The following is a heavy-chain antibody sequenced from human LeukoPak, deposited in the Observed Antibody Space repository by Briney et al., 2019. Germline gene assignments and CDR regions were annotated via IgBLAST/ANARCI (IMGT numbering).Heavy chain of an antibody. CDR2: IYSGEST. J-gene: IGHJ4*02. CDR1: GFTVSSSY. Sequence: PGGSLRLSCAVSGFTVSSSYMSWVRQAPGKGLEWVSVIYSGESTYYADSVRGRFTVSRDNSKNTLYLQMDSLRAEDTAVYYCAKEPNYGGNYYFDYWGQGTLVTVSS. V-gene: IGHV3-53*01. D-gene: IGHD4-23*01. CDR3: AKEPNYGGNYYFDY.